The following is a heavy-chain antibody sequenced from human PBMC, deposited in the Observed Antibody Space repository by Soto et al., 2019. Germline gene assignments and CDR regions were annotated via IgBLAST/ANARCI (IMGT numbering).Heavy chain of an antibody. J-gene: IGHJ4*02. CDR2: ISGSGGST. V-gene: IGHV3-23*01. D-gene: IGHD2-15*01. Sequence: EVQLLESGGGLVQPGGSLRLSCAASGFTFSSYAMSWVRQAPGKGLEWVSAISGSGGSTYYADSVKGRFTISRDNSKNTLYLKMNSLRAEDTAVYYCANAAGPYCSGGSCSYDYWGQGTLVTVSS. CDR3: ANAAGPYCSGGSCSYDY. CDR1: GFTFSSYA.